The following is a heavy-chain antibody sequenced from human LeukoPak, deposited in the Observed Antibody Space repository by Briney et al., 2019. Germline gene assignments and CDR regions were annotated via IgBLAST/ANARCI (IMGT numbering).Heavy chain of an antibody. CDR2: ISGSGGST. CDR3: AKVDLAYCGGDCYSEYFQH. V-gene: IGHV3-23*01. CDR1: GFTFRSYH. Sequence: GGPLRLSCAASGFTFRSYHMGWVRQAPGKGLEWVSAISGSGGSTYYADSVKGRFTISRDNSKNTLYLQMNSLRAEDTAVYYCAKVDLAYCGGDCYSEYFQHWGQGTLVTVSS. D-gene: IGHD2-21*02. J-gene: IGHJ1*01.